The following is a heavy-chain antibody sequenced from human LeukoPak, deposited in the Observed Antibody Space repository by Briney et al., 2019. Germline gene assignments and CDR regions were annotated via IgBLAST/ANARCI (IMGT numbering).Heavy chain of an antibody. CDR2: ISAYNGNT. J-gene: IGHJ4*02. Sequence: ASVKVSCKASGYTFTSYGISWVRQAPGQGLEWMGWISAYNGNTNYAQKLQGRVTMTTDTSTSTAYMELRSLRSDDTAVYYCARDGLRYFDWLMDQGYFDYWGQGTLVTVSS. D-gene: IGHD3-9*01. CDR1: GYTFTSYG. V-gene: IGHV1-18*01. CDR3: ARDGLRYFDWLMDQGYFDY.